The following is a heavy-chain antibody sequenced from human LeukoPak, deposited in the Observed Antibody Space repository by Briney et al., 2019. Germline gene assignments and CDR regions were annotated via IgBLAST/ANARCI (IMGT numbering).Heavy chain of an antibody. Sequence: GGSLRLSCAASGFTFSSYAMSWVRQAPGKGLEWVSAISGSGGSTYYADSVKGRFTISRDNSKNTLYLQMNSLRAEDTAVYYCSKDRSSITMIYYFDYWGQGTLVSVSS. CDR1: GFTFSSYA. CDR2: ISGSGGST. J-gene: IGHJ4*02. CDR3: SKDRSSITMIYYFDY. D-gene: IGHD3-22*01. V-gene: IGHV3-23*01.